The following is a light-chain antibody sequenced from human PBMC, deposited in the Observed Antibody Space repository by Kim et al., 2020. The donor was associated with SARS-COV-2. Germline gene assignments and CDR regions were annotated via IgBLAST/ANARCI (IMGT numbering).Light chain of an antibody. Sequence: SVAPGKTARIPCGGNNIGSKSVHWYQQKPGQAPVLVIYYDSDRPSGIPERFSGSNSGNTATLTISRVEAGDEADYYCQVWDSSSVVFGGGTQLTVL. CDR1: NIGSKS. V-gene: IGLV3-21*04. CDR3: QVWDSSSVV. J-gene: IGLJ2*01. CDR2: YDS.